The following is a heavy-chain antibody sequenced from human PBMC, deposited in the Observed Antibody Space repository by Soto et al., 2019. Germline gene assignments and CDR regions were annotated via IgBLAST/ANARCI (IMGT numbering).Heavy chain of an antibody. CDR1: GLTFSSYW. J-gene: IGHJ4*02. D-gene: IGHD5-12*01. V-gene: IGHV3-7*04. CDR3: ARDPSGKEWLPDY. Sequence: GGSLRLSCAASGLTFSSYWMSWVRQAPGKGLEWVANIKQDGSEKYYVDSVKGRFTISRDNAKNSLYLQMNSLRAEDTAVYYCARDPSGKEWLPDYWGQGTLVTVSS. CDR2: IKQDGSEK.